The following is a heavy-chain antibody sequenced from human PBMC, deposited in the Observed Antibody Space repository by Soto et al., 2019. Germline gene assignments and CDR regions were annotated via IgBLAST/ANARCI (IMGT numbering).Heavy chain of an antibody. CDR1: GGSISTSRYY. CDR3: ARQVGSGCWYLDL. D-gene: IGHD3-10*01. J-gene: IGHJ2*01. V-gene: IGHV4-39*01. Sequence: QLQLQESGPGLVKPSETLSLTCTVSGGSISTSRYYWGWIRQPPGKGLEWIGSIFYSGTTYYNPSLKSRVTISVDTSKNQFSLKLTSVTAADTAVYYCARQVGSGCWYLDLWGRGTLVTVSS. CDR2: IFYSGTT.